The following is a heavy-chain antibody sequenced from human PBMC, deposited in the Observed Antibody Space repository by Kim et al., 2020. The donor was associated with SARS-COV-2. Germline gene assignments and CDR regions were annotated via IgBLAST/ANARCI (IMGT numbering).Heavy chain of an antibody. CDR1: GYTFTSYY. CDR2: INPSGGST. J-gene: IGHJ6*02. Sequence: ASVKVSCKASGYTFTSYYMHWVRQAPGQGLEWMGIINPSGGSTSYAQKFQGRVTMTRDTSTSTVYMELSSLRSEDTAVYYCARDLTTTVTHITYYYYGMDVGGQGTTVTVSS. V-gene: IGHV1-46*01. D-gene: IGHD4-4*01. CDR3: ARDLTTTVTHITYYYYGMDV.